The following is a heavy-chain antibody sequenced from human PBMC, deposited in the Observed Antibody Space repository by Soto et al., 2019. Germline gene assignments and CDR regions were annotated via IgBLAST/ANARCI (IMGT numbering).Heavy chain of an antibody. V-gene: IGHV4-59*01. CDR1: GVSISNYY. CDR2: IDYNGSN. J-gene: IGHJ6*02. D-gene: IGHD2-2*01. CDR3: ASDGGYFSRAICYGGDYGLDV. Sequence: QVQLQEAGPGLVKPSATLSLTGTVSGVSISNYYWSWIRQPPGHGLAWIGYIDYNGSNKYNPALNSRCTIYLDPSKYEFSLRLTSVNAGETAMYYSASDGGYFSRAICYGGDYGLDVWGQGTTVTVSS.